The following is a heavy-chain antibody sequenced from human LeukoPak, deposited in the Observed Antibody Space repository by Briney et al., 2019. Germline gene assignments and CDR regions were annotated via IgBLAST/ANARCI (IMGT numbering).Heavy chain of an antibody. V-gene: IGHV4-31*03. CDR2: SYYSGNT. Sequence: SQTLSLTCTVSGGSISSGGYYWSWIRQHPGKGLEWIGYSYYSGNTYYNPSLKSRVTISVDTSKNQFSLKLSSVTAADTAVYYCARDSPQWGTNIWGQGTMVTVSS. D-gene: IGHD3-16*01. J-gene: IGHJ3*02. CDR3: ARDSPQWGTNI. CDR1: GGSISSGGYY.